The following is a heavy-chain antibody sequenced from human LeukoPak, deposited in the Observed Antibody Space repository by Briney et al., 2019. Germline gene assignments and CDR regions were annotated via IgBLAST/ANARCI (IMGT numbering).Heavy chain of an antibody. D-gene: IGHD2-15*01. J-gene: IGHJ5*02. CDR1: GYTFTSYA. Sequence: GASVKVSCKASGYTFTSYAMHWVRQAPGQRLEWMGWINAGNGNTKYSQEFQGRVTITADKSTSTAYMELSSLRSEDTAVYYCVYCSGGSCYSEGLTPGGWFDPWGQGTLVTVSS. V-gene: IGHV1-3*03. CDR2: INAGNGNT. CDR3: VYCSGGSCYSEGLTPGGWFDP.